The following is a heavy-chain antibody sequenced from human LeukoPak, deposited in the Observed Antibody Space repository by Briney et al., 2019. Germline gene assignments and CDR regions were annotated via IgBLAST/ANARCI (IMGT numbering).Heavy chain of an antibody. Sequence: PGGSLRLSCAASGFTFSDYYMDWVRQTPGKGLEWIGRSKNKADSYTTHYAASAKGRFTISRDDSKNSLYLQMNSLKTEDTAVYYCTGTWYDNSGWYWFDPWGQGTLVTVSS. D-gene: IGHD3-22*01. CDR2: SKNKADSYTT. CDR3: TGTWYDNSGWYWFDP. V-gene: IGHV3-72*01. J-gene: IGHJ5*02. CDR1: GFTFSDYY.